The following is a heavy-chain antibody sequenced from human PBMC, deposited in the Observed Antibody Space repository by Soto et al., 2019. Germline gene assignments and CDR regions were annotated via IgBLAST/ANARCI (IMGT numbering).Heavy chain of an antibody. V-gene: IGHV4-31*03. CDR2: IYYSGST. CDR3: ARDADYGGSRGGMDV. J-gene: IGHJ6*02. CDR1: GGSVNNANYF. Sequence: QVRLEESGPGLVKPSETLSLICSVSGGSVNNANYFWNWIRHHPENGLEWIGYIYYSGSTRYNPSFKTRATLSIETSKNQFSLRLNSVTVADTAVYFCARDADYGGSRGGMDVWGRGTTVTV. D-gene: IGHD4-17*01.